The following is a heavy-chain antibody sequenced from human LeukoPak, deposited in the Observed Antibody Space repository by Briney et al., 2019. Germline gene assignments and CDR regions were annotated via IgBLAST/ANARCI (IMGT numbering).Heavy chain of an antibody. CDR3: AKDPKYCSSTSCYTGDAFDI. CDR2: IRYDGSNK. D-gene: IGHD2-2*02. J-gene: IGHJ3*02. Sequence: GGSLRLSCAASGFTFSSYGMHWARQAPGKGLEWVAFIRYDGSNKYYADSVKGRFTISRDNSKNTLYLQMNSLRAEDTAVYYCAKDPKYCSSTSCYTGDAFDIWGQGTMVTVSS. CDR1: GFTFSSYG. V-gene: IGHV3-30*02.